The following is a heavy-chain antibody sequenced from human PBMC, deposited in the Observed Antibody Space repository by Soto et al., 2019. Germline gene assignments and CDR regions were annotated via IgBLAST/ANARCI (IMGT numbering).Heavy chain of an antibody. V-gene: IGHV1-18*04. J-gene: IGHJ4*02. CDR2: ISAYDGNT. Sequence: QIQLVQSGAEVKKPGASVKVSCKASGYTFTTYGITWLRQAPGQGLEWMGWISAYDGNTNYGQKLQGRVSMTTDPSTNTAYMELWSLRSDDTAVYYCARDPATAYSSSSFDYWGQGTLVTVSS. CDR1: GYTFTTYG. D-gene: IGHD6-6*01. CDR3: ARDPATAYSSSSFDY.